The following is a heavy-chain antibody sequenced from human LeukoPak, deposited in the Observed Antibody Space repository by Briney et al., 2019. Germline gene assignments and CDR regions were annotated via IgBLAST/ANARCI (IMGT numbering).Heavy chain of an antibody. CDR2: ISYDAGNK. Sequence: PGGSLRLSCAASGFTFRNYAMHWARQAPGKGLEWVAVISYDAGNKYNADSVKGRFTISRENSNNTLYLQMNSLRDEDTAIYYCARTYYSDYPNYYYMDVWGKGTTVTVSS. CDR3: ARTYYSDYPNYYYMDV. V-gene: IGHV3-30*04. D-gene: IGHD4-11*01. J-gene: IGHJ6*03. CDR1: GFTFRNYA.